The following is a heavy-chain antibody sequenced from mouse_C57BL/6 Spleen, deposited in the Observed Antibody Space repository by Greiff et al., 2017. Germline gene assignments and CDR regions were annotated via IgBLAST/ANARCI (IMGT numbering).Heavy chain of an antibody. CDR2: IYPGSGST. D-gene: IGHD1-1*01. CDR1: GYTFTSYW. V-gene: IGHV1-55*01. J-gene: IGHJ2*01. Sequence: QVQLQQPGAELVKPGASVKMSCKASGYTFTSYWITWVKQRPGQGLEWIGDIYPGSGSTNYNEKFKSMATLTVDTSSSTAYMQLSSLTSEDSAVYYCARTTTVGPYFGYRGQSTTLTGSS. CDR3: ARTTTVGPYFGY.